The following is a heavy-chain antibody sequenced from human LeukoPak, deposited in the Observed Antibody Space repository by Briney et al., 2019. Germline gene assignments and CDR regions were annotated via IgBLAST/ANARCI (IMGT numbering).Heavy chain of an antibody. CDR2: ISGSGDTT. V-gene: IGHV3-23*01. D-gene: IGHD3/OR15-3a*01. Sequence: QPGGSLRLSCAASGFTFSSYAMSWVRQAPGKGLEWVSSISGSGDTTNYADSVKGRFTISRDNSKNTLYLQMNSLRAEDTAVYYCASPYALGHGYWGQGTLVTVSS. J-gene: IGHJ4*02. CDR3: ASPYALGHGY. CDR1: GFTFSSYA.